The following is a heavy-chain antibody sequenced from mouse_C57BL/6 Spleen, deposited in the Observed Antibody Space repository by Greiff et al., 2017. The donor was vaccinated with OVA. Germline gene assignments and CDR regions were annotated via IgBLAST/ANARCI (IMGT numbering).Heavy chain of an antibody. CDR1: GFTFSDYG. Sequence: EVQLVESGGGLVQPGGSLKLSCAASGFTFSDYGMAWVRQAPRKGLEWVAFISNLACSIYYADTVTGRVTLSRENATNTLYMELSSLRSEDTAMDYCAREGLHWYFDVWGTGTTVTVAS. J-gene: IGHJ1*03. D-gene: IGHD2-4*01. CDR3: AREGLHWYFDV. CDR2: ISNLACSI. V-gene: IGHV5-15*01.